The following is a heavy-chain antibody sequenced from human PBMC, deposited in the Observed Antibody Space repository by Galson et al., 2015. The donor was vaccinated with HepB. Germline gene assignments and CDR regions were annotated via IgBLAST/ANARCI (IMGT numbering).Heavy chain of an antibody. J-gene: IGHJ4*02. CDR3: ARDGPRGGTWPRGYFDY. V-gene: IGHV3-30*04. D-gene: IGHD1-1*01. CDR1: GFTFSSYA. CDR2: ISYDGSNK. Sequence: SLRLSCAASGFTFSSYAMHWVRQAPGKGLEWVAVISYDGSNKYYADSVKGRFTISRDNSKNTLYLQMNSLRAEDTAVYYCARDGPRGGTWPRGYFDYWGQGTLVTVSS.